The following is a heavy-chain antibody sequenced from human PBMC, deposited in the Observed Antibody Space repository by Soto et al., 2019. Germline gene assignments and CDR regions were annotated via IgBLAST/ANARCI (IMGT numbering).Heavy chain of an antibody. CDR1: GYTLTDNY. D-gene: IGHD4-17*01. Sequence: GASVKVSCKASGYTLTDNYMHWVREAPGQGLEWMGWINPNGGTNYARKFQGRVTMTRDTSISTAYMELSRLRSDDTAVYYCARSLTTLTTLLDYWGQGTLVTVSS. V-gene: IGHV1-2*02. CDR2: INPNGGT. J-gene: IGHJ4*02. CDR3: ARSLTTLTTLLDY.